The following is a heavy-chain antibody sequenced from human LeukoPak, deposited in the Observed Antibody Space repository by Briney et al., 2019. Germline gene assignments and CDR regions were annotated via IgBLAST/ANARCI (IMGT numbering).Heavy chain of an antibody. CDR1: GGSFSGYY. CDR2: INHSGST. V-gene: IGHV4-34*01. J-gene: IGHJ5*02. D-gene: IGHD4-17*01. CDR3: ARGAYGDYNWFDP. Sequence: PSETQSLTCAVYGGSFSGYYGSWIRQPPGKGLEWMGEINHSGSTNYNPSLKSRVTISVDTSKNQFSLKLSSVTGADTVVYCCARGAYGDYNWFDPWGQGTLVTVSS.